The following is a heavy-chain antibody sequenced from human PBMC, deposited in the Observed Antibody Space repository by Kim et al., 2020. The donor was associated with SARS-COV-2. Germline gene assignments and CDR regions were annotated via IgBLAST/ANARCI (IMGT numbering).Heavy chain of an antibody. J-gene: IGHJ4*02. D-gene: IGHD6-13*01. CDR3: ARGIAAAGTFGY. V-gene: IGHV3-48*03. CDR2: ISSSGSTI. CDR1: GFTFSSYE. Sequence: GGSLRLSCAASGFTFSSYEMNWVRQAPGKGLEWVSYISSSGSTIYYADSVKGRFTISRDNAKNSLYLQMNSLRAEDTAVYYCARGIAAAGTFGYWGQGTLVTVSS.